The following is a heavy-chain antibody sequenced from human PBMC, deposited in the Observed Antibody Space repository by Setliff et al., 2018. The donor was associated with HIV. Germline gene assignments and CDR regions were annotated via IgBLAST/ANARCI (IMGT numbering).Heavy chain of an antibody. J-gene: IGHJ4*02. CDR1: GGSISSHY. Sequence: SETLSLTCTVSGGSISSHYWSWIRQPPGKGLEWIGYISYSGSTNYNPSLKSRVTISVDTSKNQFSLKLSSVTAADTAVYYCARAIGIISLYYFDSWGQGTLVTVSS. CDR2: ISYSGST. CDR3: ARAIGIISLYYFDS. V-gene: IGHV4-59*11. D-gene: IGHD3-10*01.